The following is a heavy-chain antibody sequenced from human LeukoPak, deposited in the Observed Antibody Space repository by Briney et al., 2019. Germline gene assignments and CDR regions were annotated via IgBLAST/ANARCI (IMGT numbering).Heavy chain of an antibody. D-gene: IGHD1-20*01. CDR3: AKDQDRFGITGPPRKRGGEAFDI. CDR1: GFTFDDYA. V-gene: IGHV3-9*01. J-gene: IGHJ3*02. Sequence: HPGRSLRLSCAASGFTFDDYAMHWVRQAPGKGLEWVSGISWNSGSIGYADSVKGRFTISRDNAKNSLYLQMNSLRAEDTALYYCAKDQDRFGITGPPRKRGGEAFDIWGQGTMVTVSS. CDR2: ISWNSGSI.